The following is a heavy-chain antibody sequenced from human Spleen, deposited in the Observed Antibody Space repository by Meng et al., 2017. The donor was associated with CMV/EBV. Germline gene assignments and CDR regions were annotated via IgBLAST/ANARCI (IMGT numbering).Heavy chain of an antibody. CDR2: INAGNGNT. D-gene: IGHD1-26*01. J-gene: IGHJ2*01. CDR3: ARSWDYWDFDL. Sequence: SCKASGYTFTSYAMHWVRQAPGQRLEWMGWINAGNGNTKYSQKFQGRVTITRDTSASTVYMELSSLTSEDTAVYYCARSWDYWDFDLWGRGTLVTVSS. V-gene: IGHV1-3*01. CDR1: GYTFTSYA.